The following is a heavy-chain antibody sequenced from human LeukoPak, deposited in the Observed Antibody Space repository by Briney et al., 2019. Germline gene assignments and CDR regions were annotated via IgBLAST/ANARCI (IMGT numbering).Heavy chain of an antibody. Sequence: SETLSLTCTVSGGSVSSSIYYWGWIRQPPGKGLEWIGSIYYSGSTSYNPSLKSRVTISVDTSKNQFTLKLTSVTAADTAVYYCASRNDILTGYVFDFWGQGTLVTVSS. CDR2: IYYSGST. CDR3: ASRNDILTGYVFDF. D-gene: IGHD3-9*01. CDR1: GGSVSSSIYY. J-gene: IGHJ4*02. V-gene: IGHV4-39*01.